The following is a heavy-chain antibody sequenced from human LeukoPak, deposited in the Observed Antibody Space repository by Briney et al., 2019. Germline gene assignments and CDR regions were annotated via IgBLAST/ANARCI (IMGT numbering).Heavy chain of an antibody. V-gene: IGHV1-2*02. CDR3: ARDHCVSNGCYEDYYYGLDV. J-gene: IGHJ6*02. Sequence: ASVKVSCKASGYTFTGYYVHWVRQAPGQGLEWMGWINTNSGGTNYAQKFQGRVTMTRDTSISTAYMELGRLRSDDTAVYYCARDHCVSNGCYEDYYYGLDVWGRGTTVTVSS. CDR1: GYTFTGYY. D-gene: IGHD2-2*01. CDR2: INTNSGGT.